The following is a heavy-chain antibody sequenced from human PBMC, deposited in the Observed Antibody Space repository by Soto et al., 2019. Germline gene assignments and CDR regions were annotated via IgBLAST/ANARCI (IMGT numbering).Heavy chain of an antibody. V-gene: IGHV1-69*13. CDR3: ARVVYGSGSYYNDGRDNCFDP. Sequence: SVKVSCKASGGTFSSYAISWVRQAPGQGLEWMGGIIPIFGTANYAQKFQGRVTITADESTSTAYMELSSLRSEDTAVYYCARVVYGSGSYYNDGRDNCFDPWGQRTLVTVSS. J-gene: IGHJ5*02. CDR1: GGTFSSYA. CDR2: IIPIFGTA. D-gene: IGHD3-10*01.